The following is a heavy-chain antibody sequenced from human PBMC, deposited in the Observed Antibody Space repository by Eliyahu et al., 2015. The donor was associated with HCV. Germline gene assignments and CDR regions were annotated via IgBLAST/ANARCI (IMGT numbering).Heavy chain of an antibody. D-gene: IGHD3-9*01. CDR1: GYSFTNYW. CDR3: ARRNFDILTGSPDAFHI. V-gene: IGHV5-51*01. J-gene: IGHJ3*02. CDR2: IYPGDSET. Sequence: EVQLVQSGAEVKKPGESLKISCKGSGYSFTNYWIGWVRQMPGKGLEGMGIIYPGDSETKYSPSFEGQVTISADKSISTAYLQWNSLRASDTAMYYCARRNFDILTGSPDAFHIWGQGTIVTVSS.